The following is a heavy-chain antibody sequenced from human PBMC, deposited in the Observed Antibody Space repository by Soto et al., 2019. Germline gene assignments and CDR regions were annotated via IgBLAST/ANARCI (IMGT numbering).Heavy chain of an antibody. CDR2: MVVGSGNR. CDR1: GFTFTSSA. CDR3: AADSGRQWLVPHYGMDV. Sequence: SVKVSCKASGFTFTSSAVQGVRQARGQRLERIGWMVVGSGNRNYAQKVQERVTITRDMSTGTAYMELSSQRSEGTAVDYCAADSGRQWLVPHYGMDVWGRVSTVTVS. J-gene: IGHJ6*02. V-gene: IGHV1-58*01. D-gene: IGHD6-19*01.